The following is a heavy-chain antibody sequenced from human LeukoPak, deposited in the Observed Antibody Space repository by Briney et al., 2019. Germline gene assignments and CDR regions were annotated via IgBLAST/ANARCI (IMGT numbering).Heavy chain of an antibody. CDR1: GGSISSYY. D-gene: IGHD6-19*01. CDR2: IYYSGST. V-gene: IGHV4-59*01. CDR3: ARSPGWLAIDY. J-gene: IGHJ4*02. Sequence: SETLSLTCTVSGGSISSYYWSWIRQPPGKGLEWIGYIYYSGSTNYNPSLKSRVTISVGTSKNQFSLKLSSVTAADTAVYYCARSPGWLAIDYWGQGTLVTVSS.